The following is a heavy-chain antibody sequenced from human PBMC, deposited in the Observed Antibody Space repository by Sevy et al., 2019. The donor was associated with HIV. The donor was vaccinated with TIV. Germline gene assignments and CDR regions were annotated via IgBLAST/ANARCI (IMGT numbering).Heavy chain of an antibody. V-gene: IGHV3-33*01. D-gene: IGHD4-17*01. J-gene: IGHJ3*02. CDR3: ARESVGYGDYDDAFDI. CDR2: IWFDGSNK. CDR1: GFTFSSYG. Sequence: GGSLRLSCAASGFTFSSYGMHWVRQAPGKGLEGVAVIWFDGSNKYYAASVKGRFTISRDNSKNTLYLQMNSLRAEDSAVYYCARESVGYGDYDDAFDIWGQGTMVTVSS.